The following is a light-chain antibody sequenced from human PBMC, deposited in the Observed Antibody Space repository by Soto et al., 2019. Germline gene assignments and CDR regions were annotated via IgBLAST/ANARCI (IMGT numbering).Light chain of an antibody. J-gene: IGKJ5*01. CDR3: HQRQYWPPIT. CDR1: QSVSSY. V-gene: IGKV3-11*01. CDR2: DAS. Sequence: EVVLTQSPGTLSLSPGERATLSCRASQSVSSYLAWYQQKPGQAPRLLISDASNRATGIPARFSGSGSGTDFTLTISSLEPEDFAVYYCHQRQYWPPITFGQVALLEV.